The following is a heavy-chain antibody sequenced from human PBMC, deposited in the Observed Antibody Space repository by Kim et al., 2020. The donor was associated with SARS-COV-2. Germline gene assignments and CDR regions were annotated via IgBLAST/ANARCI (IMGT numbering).Heavy chain of an antibody. Sequence: ASVKVSCKASGYTFTGYYIHWVRQAPGQGLEWMGRINPKSGVTDFVQKFQGRVTMTTDSSISTAYMELSSLKSDDTAVYYCARDVCGLWVVRGCDAFDVWGQGTAVTVSS. CDR1: GYTFTGYY. CDR3: ARDVCGLWVVRGCDAFDV. D-gene: IGHD3-10*01. V-gene: IGHV1-2*06. J-gene: IGHJ3*01. CDR2: INPKSGVT.